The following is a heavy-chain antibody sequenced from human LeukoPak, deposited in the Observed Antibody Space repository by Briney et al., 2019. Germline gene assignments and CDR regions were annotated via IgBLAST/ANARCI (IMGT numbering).Heavy chain of an antibody. CDR3: ARSSSGTYGKFDY. CDR2: IYYSGST. Sequence: PSETLSLTCTVSGGSISSYYWSWIRQPPGKGLEWIGYIYYSGSTKYNPSLKSRVTISVDTSKNQFSLKLSSVTAADTAVYYCARSSSGTYGKFDYWGQGTLVTVSS. CDR1: GGSISSYY. J-gene: IGHJ4*02. V-gene: IGHV4-59*01. D-gene: IGHD1-26*01.